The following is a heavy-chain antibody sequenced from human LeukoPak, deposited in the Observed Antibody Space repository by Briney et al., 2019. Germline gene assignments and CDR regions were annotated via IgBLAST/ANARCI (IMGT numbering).Heavy chain of an antibody. CDR3: ASDYYDSSGYYRGLDY. V-gene: IGHV1-69*13. CDR2: IIPIFGTA. CDR1: GGTFTSYA. J-gene: IGHJ4*02. Sequence: GASVKVSCKASGGTFTSYAISWVRQAPGQGLEWMGGIIPIFGTANYAQKFQGRVTITADESTSTAYMELSSLRSEDTAVYYSASDYYDSSGYYRGLDYWGQGTLVTVSS. D-gene: IGHD3-22*01.